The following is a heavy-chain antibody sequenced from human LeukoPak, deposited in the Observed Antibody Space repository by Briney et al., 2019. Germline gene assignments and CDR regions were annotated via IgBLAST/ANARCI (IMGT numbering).Heavy chain of an antibody. J-gene: IGHJ6*02. V-gene: IGHV3-23*01. CDR3: AKVSGGGLYYDGMDV. D-gene: IGHD1-14*01. CDR2: ISGSGGTT. Sequence: GGSLRLSCAASGFTFSSSAMSWVRQVPGKGLEWVSVISGSGGTTYYADSVKGRFTISRDSSKNTLYLQMNSLRAEDTAVYYCAKVSGGGLYYDGMDVWGQGTTVTVSS. CDR1: GFTFSSSA.